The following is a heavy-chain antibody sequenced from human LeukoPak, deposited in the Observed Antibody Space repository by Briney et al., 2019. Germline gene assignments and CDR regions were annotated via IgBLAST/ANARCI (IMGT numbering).Heavy chain of an antibody. CDR3: ARSVGRLWLQVGDDHFDS. CDR1: GDSISSSSYY. Sequence: SETLSLTCTVSGDSISSSSYYWGWIRQPPGKGLEWIGSIYYSGSAYYTPSLKSRVTISVDTSKNQFSLMLTSMTAADTAMYYCARSVGRLWLQVGDDHFDSWGQGTLVTVYS. V-gene: IGHV4-39*07. CDR2: IYYSGSA. J-gene: IGHJ4*02. D-gene: IGHD5-18*01.